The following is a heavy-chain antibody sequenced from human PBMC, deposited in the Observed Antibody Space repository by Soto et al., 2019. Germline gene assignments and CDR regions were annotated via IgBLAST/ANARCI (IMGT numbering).Heavy chain of an antibody. J-gene: IGHJ6*02. Sequence: EVQLVESGGGLVQPGGSLRLSCAASGFTVSSNYMSWVRQAPGKGLEWVSVIYSGGSTYYADSVKGRFTISRDNSKNTLYLQMNSLRAEDTAVYYCARDRGLRGVGLLSVMDVWGQGTTVTVSS. CDR3: ARDRGLRGVGLLSVMDV. D-gene: IGHD3-10*01. V-gene: IGHV3-66*01. CDR2: IYSGGST. CDR1: GFTVSSNY.